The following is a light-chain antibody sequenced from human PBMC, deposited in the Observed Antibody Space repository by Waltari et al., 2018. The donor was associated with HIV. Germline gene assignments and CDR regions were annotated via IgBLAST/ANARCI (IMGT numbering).Light chain of an antibody. CDR3: LLSYDGDVV. V-gene: IGLV7-46*01. Sequence: VVTQETSWTVCPGGAVILNRAAIADVGNRGPCPYWFHQSPGQSHKTLIFDSNNRYPWTPARFTGSFLGGKAALTLTGAQPEDDADYYCLLSYDGDVVFGGGTKLTVL. CDR1: ADVGNRGPC. CDR2: DSN. J-gene: IGLJ2*01.